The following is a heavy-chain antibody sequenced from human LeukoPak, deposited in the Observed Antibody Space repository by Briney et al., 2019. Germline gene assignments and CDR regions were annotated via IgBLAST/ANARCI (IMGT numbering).Heavy chain of an antibody. V-gene: IGHV3-23*01. J-gene: IGHJ4*02. CDR2: ISGSGGSR. Sequence: GGSLRLSCVASGFTFSSYAMSWVRQAPGKGLEWVSAISGSGGSRYYADSVKGRFTISRDNSKNTLYLQMNSLRAEDTAVYYCAKDNWEESSGCYDYWGQGTLVTVSS. CDR1: GFTFSSYA. D-gene: IGHD6-19*01. CDR3: AKDNWEESSGCYDY.